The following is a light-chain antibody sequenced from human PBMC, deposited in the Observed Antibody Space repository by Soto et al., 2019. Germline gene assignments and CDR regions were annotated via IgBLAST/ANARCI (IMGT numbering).Light chain of an antibody. J-gene: IGKJ5*01. Sequence: DIQMTQSPSTLSATAGDRVTITCRASQSISTYLAWYRQTPGKAPKLLIHKASSRESGVPSRFSGSGSGTEFTLTISSLQPEDFATYYCQQLNSYPITFGQGTRLEIK. CDR1: QSISTY. CDR2: KAS. CDR3: QQLNSYPIT. V-gene: IGKV1-5*03.